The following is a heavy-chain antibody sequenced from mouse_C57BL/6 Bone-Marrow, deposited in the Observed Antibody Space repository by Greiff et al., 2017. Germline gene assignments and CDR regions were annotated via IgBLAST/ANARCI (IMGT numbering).Heavy chain of an antibody. J-gene: IGHJ1*03. Sequence: VQLQQSGAELFKPGASVQLSCKASGYTFPSSWMHWLKQRPGRGLEWIGRIDPNSGGTKYNEKFKSKATLTVDKPSSTAYMQLSSLKSEDSAVFYCARWLRGEWYCHVRGTGDTVPVS. CDR1: GYTFPSSW. CDR3: ARWLRGEWYCHV. CDR2: IDPNSGGT. D-gene: IGHD2-2*01. V-gene: IGHV1-72*01.